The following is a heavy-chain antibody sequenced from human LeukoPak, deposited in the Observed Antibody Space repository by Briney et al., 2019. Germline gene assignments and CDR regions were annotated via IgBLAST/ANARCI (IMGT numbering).Heavy chain of an antibody. Sequence: GASVKVSCKASGYTFTSYYMHWVRQAPGQGLEWMGIINPSGGSTSYAQKFQGRVTMTRDMSTSTAYMELSSLRSEDTAVYYCARGAKGSLFANNWFDPWGQGTLVTVSS. D-gene: IGHD2-21*01. V-gene: IGHV1-46*01. CDR2: INPSGGST. CDR3: ARGAKGSLFANNWFDP. J-gene: IGHJ5*02. CDR1: GYTFTSYY.